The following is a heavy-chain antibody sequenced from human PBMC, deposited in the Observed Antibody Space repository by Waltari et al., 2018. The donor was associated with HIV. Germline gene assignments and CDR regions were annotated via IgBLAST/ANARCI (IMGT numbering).Heavy chain of an antibody. Sequence: QVQLVQSGAEVKKPGSSVKVSCKASGGTFSSYAIGWVRTALGQGLEWMGGIIPIFDTANYAQKFQGRVTITADKSTSTAYMELSSLRSEDTAVYYCARDSCSSTSCQGYFDLWGRGTLVTVSS. D-gene: IGHD2-2*01. V-gene: IGHV1-69*06. CDR2: IIPIFDTA. CDR3: ARDSCSSTSCQGYFDL. CDR1: GGTFSSYA. J-gene: IGHJ2*01.